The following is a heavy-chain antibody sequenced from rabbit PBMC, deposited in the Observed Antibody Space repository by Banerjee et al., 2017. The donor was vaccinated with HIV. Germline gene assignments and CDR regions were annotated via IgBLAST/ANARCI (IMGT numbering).Heavy chain of an antibody. CDR2: INTSSGNT. J-gene: IGHJ2*01. V-gene: IGHV1S45*01. Sequence: QEQLEESGGDLVKPEGSLTLTCTASGFSFSNKCVMCWVRQAPGKGLEWIGCINTSSGNTVYASWAKGRFTISKTSSTTVTLQMTSLTAADTATYFCARGGVGSTGYTYAFDPWGPGTLVTVS. D-gene: IGHD1-1*01. CDR1: GFSFSNKCV. CDR3: ARGGVGSTGYTYAFDP.